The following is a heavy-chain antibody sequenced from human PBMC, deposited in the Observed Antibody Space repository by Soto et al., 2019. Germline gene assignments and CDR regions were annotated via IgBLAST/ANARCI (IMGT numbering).Heavy chain of an antibody. CDR2: ISAYNGNT. CDR1: GYTFTSYG. Sequence: QVQLVQSGAEVKKPGASVKVCCKASGYTFTSYGISWVRQAPGQGLEWMGWISAYNGNTNYAQKLQGRVTMTTDTSTSTAYMEMRSLRSDDTAVYYCASSFTSSQWRYGMDVWGQGTTVTVSS. CDR3: ASSFTSSQWRYGMDV. D-gene: IGHD2-2*01. V-gene: IGHV1-18*01. J-gene: IGHJ6*02.